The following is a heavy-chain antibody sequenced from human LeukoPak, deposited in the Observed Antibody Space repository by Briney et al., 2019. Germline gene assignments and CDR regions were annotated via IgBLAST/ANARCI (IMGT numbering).Heavy chain of an antibody. CDR3: ASNVHGYSYAFFDY. J-gene: IGHJ4*02. CDR2: LYRGDSA. V-gene: IGHV3-53*05. Sequence: GGSLRLSCAASGFTVSSSYMYWVRQAPGKGLEWVSFLYRGDSAIYAESVRGRFTISRDNSKDTLYLQMNSLGAEDTAMYYCASNVHGYSYAFFDYWGQGTLVTVST. CDR1: GFTVSSSY. D-gene: IGHD3-16*01.